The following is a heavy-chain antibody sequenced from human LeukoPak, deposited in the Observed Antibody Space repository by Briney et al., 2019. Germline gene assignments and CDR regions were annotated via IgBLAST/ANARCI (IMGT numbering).Heavy chain of an antibody. J-gene: IGHJ3*01. V-gene: IGHV3-9*01. Sequence: PGGSLRLSCAASGFTFDEYAMHWVQQAPGKGLEWVSGISYSSGSIGYVDSVKGRFTISRDNAKNSLYLQMNSLRVEDTALYYCAKDRGGSSELGDAFDVWGQGTMVRVSS. D-gene: IGHD1-26*01. CDR2: ISYSSGSI. CDR1: GFTFDEYA. CDR3: AKDRGGSSELGDAFDV.